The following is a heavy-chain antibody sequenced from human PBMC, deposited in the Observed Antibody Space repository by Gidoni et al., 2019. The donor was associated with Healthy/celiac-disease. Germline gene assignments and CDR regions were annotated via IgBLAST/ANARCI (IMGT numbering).Heavy chain of an antibody. CDR3: ARDDTPFYYGMDV. CDR1: GFTFSDYY. CDR2: ISSSSSYT. Sequence: QVQLVESGGGLVKPGGSLRRSCAASGFTFSDYYMSWIRQAPGKGLEWVSYISSSSSYTNYADSVKGRFTISRDNAKNSLYLQMNSLRAEDTAVYYCARDDTPFYYGMDVWGQGTTVTVSS. V-gene: IGHV3-11*05. D-gene: IGHD5-18*01. J-gene: IGHJ6*02.